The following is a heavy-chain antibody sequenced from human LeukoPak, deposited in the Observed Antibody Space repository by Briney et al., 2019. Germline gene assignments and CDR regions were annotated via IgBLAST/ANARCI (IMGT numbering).Heavy chain of an antibody. CDR1: GGSISSGDYY. Sequence: PSETLSLTCTVSGGSISSGDYYWSWIRQPAGKGLEWIGRIYIGGSPNYNPSLKSRVTISVDTSKNQFSLKLSSVTAADTAVYYCARIVSSGWWDAYYFDYWGQGTLVTVSS. CDR2: IYIGGSP. CDR3: ARIVSSGWWDAYYFDY. J-gene: IGHJ4*02. V-gene: IGHV4-61*02. D-gene: IGHD6-19*01.